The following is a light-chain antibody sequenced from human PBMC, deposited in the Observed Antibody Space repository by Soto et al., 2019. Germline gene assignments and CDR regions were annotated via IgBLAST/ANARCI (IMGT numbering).Light chain of an antibody. CDR2: AAS. J-gene: IGKJ3*01. CDR3: KQYYSYPRT. Sequence: AIRMTQSPSSFSASTGSRVTVNCRASQGISSYLAWYQQKPGKAPKLLIYAASTLQSGVPSRFSGSGSGTDFTLAISCLQSEDFATYSCKQYYSYPRTFGPGTKVDIK. CDR1: QGISSY. V-gene: IGKV1-8*01.